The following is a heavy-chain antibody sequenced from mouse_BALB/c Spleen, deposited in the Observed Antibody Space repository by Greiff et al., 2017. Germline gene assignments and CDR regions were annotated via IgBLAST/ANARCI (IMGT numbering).Heavy chain of an antibody. J-gene: IGHJ2*01. CDR2: ISSGGSYT. CDR3: TRDQSLDY. CDR1: GFTFSSYT. Sequence: EVQLVESGGGLVKPGGSLKLSCAASGFTFSSYTMSWVRQTPEKRLEWVATISSGGSYTYYPDSVKGRFTISRDSAKNTLYLQMSSLKSEVTAMYYCTRDQSLDYWGQGTTLTVSS. V-gene: IGHV5-6-4*01.